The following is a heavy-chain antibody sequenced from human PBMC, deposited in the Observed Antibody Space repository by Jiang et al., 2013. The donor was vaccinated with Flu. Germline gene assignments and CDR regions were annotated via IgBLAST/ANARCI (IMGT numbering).Heavy chain of an antibody. V-gene: IGHV5-51*01. CDR1: GYSFTSYW. CDR3: ARCYGDYRSATIYYYYGMDV. J-gene: IGHJ6*02. CDR2: IYPGDSDT. D-gene: IGHD4-17*01. Sequence: SLKISCKGSGYSFTSYWIGWVRQMPGKGLEWMGIIYPGDSDTRYSPPFQGQVTISADKSISTAYLQWSSLKASDTAMYYCARCYGDYRSATIYYYYGMDVWGQGTTVTVSS.